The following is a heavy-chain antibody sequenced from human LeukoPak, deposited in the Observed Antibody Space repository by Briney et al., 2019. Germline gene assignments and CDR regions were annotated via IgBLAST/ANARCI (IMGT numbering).Heavy chain of an antibody. CDR3: ARGGYGWTFKQ. J-gene: IGHJ4*01. CDR2: INSGGDTI. CDR1: GFSFSDNF. Sequence: GGSLRLSCTASGFSFSDNFMGWIRQAPGKGLEWVSYINSGGDTIHYSDSVKGRFSISRDNSKRSLFLQMNRLTIDDTAVYYCARGGYGWTFKQWGHGTLVSVSS. V-gene: IGHV3-11*01. D-gene: IGHD5-18*01.